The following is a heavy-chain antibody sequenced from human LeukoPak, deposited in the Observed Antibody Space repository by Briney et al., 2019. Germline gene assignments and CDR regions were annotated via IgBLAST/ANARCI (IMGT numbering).Heavy chain of an antibody. CDR1: GFTFSSYA. D-gene: IGHD3-10*01. CDR2: ISGSGGST. V-gene: IGHV3-23*01. CDR3: ANTMVRGVIIKRGGLDC. Sequence: PGGSLRLSCAASGFTFSSYAMSWVRQAPGKGLEWVSAISGSGGSTYYADSVKGRFTISRDNSKNTLYLQMNSLRAEDTAVYYCANTMVRGVIIKRGGLDCWGQGTLVTVSS. J-gene: IGHJ4*02.